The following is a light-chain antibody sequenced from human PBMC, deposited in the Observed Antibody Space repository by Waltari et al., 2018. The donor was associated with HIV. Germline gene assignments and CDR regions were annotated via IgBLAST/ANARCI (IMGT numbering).Light chain of an antibody. V-gene: IGKV3-15*01. CDR1: QSGGIY. J-gene: IGKJ4*01. Sequence: VMTQSPATASGSPGGSATLSCRASQSGGIYLAWYQQKPGQAPRLLIYGASTRATGIPTRFSGSGSGTEFTLTISSLKSEDFAVYYCHQYNKWPRGTFGGGTKVEV. CDR2: GAS. CDR3: HQYNKWPRGT.